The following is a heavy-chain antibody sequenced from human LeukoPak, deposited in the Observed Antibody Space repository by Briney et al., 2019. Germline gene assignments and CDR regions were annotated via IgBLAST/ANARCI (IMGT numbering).Heavy chain of an antibody. CDR3: AKDRYYYDGNGFDY. V-gene: IGHV3-9*01. D-gene: IGHD3-22*01. Sequence: GGSLRLSCAASGFTFDDYAMHWVRQAPGKGLEWVSGISWNSGSIGYADSVKGRFTISRDNAKNSLYLQMYSLRAEDTALYYCAKDRYYYDGNGFDYWGQGTLVTVSS. J-gene: IGHJ4*02. CDR2: ISWNSGSI. CDR1: GFTFDDYA.